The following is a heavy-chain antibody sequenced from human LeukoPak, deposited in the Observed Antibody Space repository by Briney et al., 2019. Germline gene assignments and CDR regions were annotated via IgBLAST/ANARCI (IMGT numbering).Heavy chain of an antibody. J-gene: IGHJ4*02. CDR2: ISGSGGST. CDR1: GFTFSSYA. Sequence: GGSLRLSCAASGFTFSSYAMSCGRHAPGKGLEWGSAISGSGGSTYYADSVKGRFIISKDNSKNTLYLQMNSLSAEDTAVYYCAKDRPVDTSIWGQGTLVTVSS. V-gene: IGHV3-23*01. D-gene: IGHD5-18*01. CDR3: AKDRPVDTSI.